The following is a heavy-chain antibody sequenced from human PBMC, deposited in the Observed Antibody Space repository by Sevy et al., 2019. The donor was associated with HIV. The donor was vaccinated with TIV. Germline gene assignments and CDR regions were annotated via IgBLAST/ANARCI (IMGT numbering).Heavy chain of an antibody. J-gene: IGHJ6*03. V-gene: IGHV3-23*01. D-gene: IGHD3-22*01. Sequence: GGSLRLSCAVSGFSFDSYGMTWVRQAPGKGLEWVSGISGSGTRTYYADSVKGRFSISRDNSKNRLYLQMNSLRSEDKGLYYWGKGGGGHYDPDEIGYYFYYYNMDVWGKGTTVTVSS. CDR1: GFSFDSYG. CDR3: GKGGGGHYDPDEIGYYFYYYNMDV. CDR2: ISGSGTRT.